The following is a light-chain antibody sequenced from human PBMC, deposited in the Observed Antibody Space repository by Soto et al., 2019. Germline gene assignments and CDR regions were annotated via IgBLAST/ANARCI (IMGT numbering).Light chain of an antibody. Sequence: QSALTQPASVSGSPGQSITISCTGTSSDVGAYNYVSWYQQHPGKAPKLMIYDVSNRPSGVSNRFSGSKSGSTASLTISGLHAEDEADYYCSSYTSRTTRVFGTGTKLTVL. CDR2: DVS. CDR1: SSDVGAYNY. J-gene: IGLJ1*01. CDR3: SSYTSRTTRV. V-gene: IGLV2-14*01.